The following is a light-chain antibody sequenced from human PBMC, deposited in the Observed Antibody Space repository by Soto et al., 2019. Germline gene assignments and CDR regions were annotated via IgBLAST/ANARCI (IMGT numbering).Light chain of an antibody. J-gene: IGKJ1*01. CDR1: QSVTSGY. Sequence: EAVLTQSPGTLSLSPGDRAPLSCRASQSVTSGYLAWYQQRADQAPRLLIYHASARVTGIPDRFSGSGSGTDFTLTISRLEPEDFAVYYCPQSGISPRPFGRGTKVDIK. CDR3: PQSGISPRP. CDR2: HAS. V-gene: IGKV3-20*01.